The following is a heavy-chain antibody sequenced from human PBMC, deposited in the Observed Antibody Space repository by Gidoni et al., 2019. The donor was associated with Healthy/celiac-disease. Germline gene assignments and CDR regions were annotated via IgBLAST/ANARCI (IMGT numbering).Heavy chain of an antibody. CDR1: GFTFSGSA. D-gene: IGHD3-10*01. V-gene: IGHV3-73*02. J-gene: IGHJ4*02. CDR3: TSHRGDYYGSGSYSGLDY. CDR2: IRSKANSYAT. Sequence: EVQLVESGGGLVQPGGSLKLSCAASGFTFSGSAMHWVRQASGKGLEWFGRIRSKANSYATAYAASVKGRFTISRDDSKNTAYLQMNSLKTEDTAVYYCTSHRGDYYGSGSYSGLDYWGQGTLVTVSS.